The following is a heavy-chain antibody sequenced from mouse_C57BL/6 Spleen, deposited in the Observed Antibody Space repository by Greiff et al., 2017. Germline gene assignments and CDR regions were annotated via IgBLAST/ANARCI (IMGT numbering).Heavy chain of an antibody. Sequence: VQLQQPGAELVKPGASVKLSCKASGYTFTSYWMHWVKQRPGQGLEWIGMIHPTSGSTNYNEKFKSKATLTVDKSSSTAYMQLSSLTSEDSAVYYCARDYGSSKAMDYWGQGTSVTVSS. CDR1: GYTFTSYW. V-gene: IGHV1-64*01. J-gene: IGHJ4*01. D-gene: IGHD1-1*01. CDR3: ARDYGSSKAMDY. CDR2: IHPTSGST.